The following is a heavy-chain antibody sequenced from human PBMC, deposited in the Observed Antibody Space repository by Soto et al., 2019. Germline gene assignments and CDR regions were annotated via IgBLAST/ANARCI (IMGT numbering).Heavy chain of an antibody. CDR1: GFDFSTSW. Sequence: GESLKISCKCSGFDFSTSWIGWVPQNPGEGLEYMGIIFPGDADTRYSPSFQGQVTLSVDKSIRTAFLQWNRLKASDTAIYFWARGTTVKTYRDYFFDFWGQGTLVTVAS. D-gene: IGHD4-4*01. V-gene: IGHV5-51*01. CDR2: IFPGDADT. CDR3: ARGTTVKTYRDYFFDF. J-gene: IGHJ4*02.